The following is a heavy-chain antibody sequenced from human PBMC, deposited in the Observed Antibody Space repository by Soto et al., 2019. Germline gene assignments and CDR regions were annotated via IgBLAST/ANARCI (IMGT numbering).Heavy chain of an antibody. CDR3: AKEAENYFYYDMDV. CDR1: GYTFTGHY. V-gene: IGHV1-2*06. CDR2: INPNSGDT. J-gene: IGHJ6*02. Sequence: ASVKVSCKASGYTFTGHYMHWVRQAPGQGLEWMGRINPNSGDTNYAQNFQGRVTVTRDTSISTAYMELTRLRSDDTAVYYCAKEAENYFYYDMDVWGQGTAVTVSS.